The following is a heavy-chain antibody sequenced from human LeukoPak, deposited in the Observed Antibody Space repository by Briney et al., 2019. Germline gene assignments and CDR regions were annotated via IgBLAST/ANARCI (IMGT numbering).Heavy chain of an antibody. D-gene: IGHD2-15*01. CDR2: IYYSGST. V-gene: IGHV4-59*01. Sequence: PSETPSLTCTVSGGSISSYYWSWIRQPPGKGLEWIGYIYYSGSTNYNPSLKSRVTISVDTSKNQFSLKLSSVTAADTAVYYCARSPYCSGGSCYSLDWYFDLWGRGTLVTVSS. CDR3: ARSPYCSGGSCYSLDWYFDL. CDR1: GGSISSYY. J-gene: IGHJ2*01.